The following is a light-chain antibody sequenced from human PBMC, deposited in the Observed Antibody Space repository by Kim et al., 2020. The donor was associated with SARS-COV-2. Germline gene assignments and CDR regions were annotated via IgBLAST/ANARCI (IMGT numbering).Light chain of an antibody. V-gene: IGLV1-40*01. Sequence: GQWVTTSCTGGSSNVGAVYDVHWYQQLPGTAPKLLIYGNSNRPSGVPDRFSGSKSGTSASLAITGLQAEDEADYYCQSYDSSLSVVFGGGTQLTVL. CDR2: GNS. CDR3: QSYDSSLSVV. CDR1: SSNVGAVYD. J-gene: IGLJ2*01.